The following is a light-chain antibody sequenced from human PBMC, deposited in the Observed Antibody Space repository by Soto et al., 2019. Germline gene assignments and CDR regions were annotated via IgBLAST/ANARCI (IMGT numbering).Light chain of an antibody. CDR1: SSNIGAGHD. V-gene: IGLV1-40*01. CDR3: QSYDSLSASAV. CDR2: GNS. Sequence: QSVLTQSPSVSGAPGQRVTISCTGSSSNIGAGHDVHWYQQFPGTAPKLLIYGNSNRPSGVPDRFSGSKSGTSASLAITGLXXEDXAXYHCQSYDSLSASAVFGGGTKLTVL. J-gene: IGLJ2*01.